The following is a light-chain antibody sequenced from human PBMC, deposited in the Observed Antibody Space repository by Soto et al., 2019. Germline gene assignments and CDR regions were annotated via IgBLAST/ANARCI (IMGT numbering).Light chain of an antibody. V-gene: IGLV2-14*01. CDR3: CSFTSGTTRYV. CDR2: DVI. CDR1: SSDIGGYNY. Sequence: QSVLTQPASVSGSPGQSIAISCTGTSSDIGGYNYVSWYQQHPGKVPKLIISDVINRPSGVSDRFSGSKSGNTASLTISGLQAEDEADYYCCSFTSGTTRYVFGTGTKVTVL. J-gene: IGLJ1*01.